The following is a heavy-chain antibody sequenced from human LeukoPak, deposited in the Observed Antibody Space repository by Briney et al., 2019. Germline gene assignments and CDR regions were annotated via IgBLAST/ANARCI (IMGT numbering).Heavy chain of an antibody. D-gene: IGHD3-10*01. V-gene: IGHV3-7*01. J-gene: IGHJ5*02. CDR2: IKQDGSEK. Sequence: PGGSLRLSCAASGFTFSSYRMSWVRQAPGKGLEWVANIKQDGSEKYYVDSVKGRFTISRDNAKNSLYLQMNSLRAEDTAVYYCARDVPWNYGSGSLRWFDPWGQGTLVTVSS. CDR1: GFTFSSYR. CDR3: ARDVPWNYGSGSLRWFDP.